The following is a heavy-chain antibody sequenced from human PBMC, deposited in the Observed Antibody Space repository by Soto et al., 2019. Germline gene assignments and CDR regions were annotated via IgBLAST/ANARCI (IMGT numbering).Heavy chain of an antibody. Sequence: QVQLVESGGDVVQPGRSLRLSCAASGFTFSSYGMHWVRQAPGKGLEWVAVISYDGSNKYYADSVKGRFTISRDNSKNTLYLQMNSLRAEDTAVYYCAKDPKLYPYYYYYGMDVWGQGTTVTVSS. J-gene: IGHJ6*02. CDR1: GFTFSSYG. CDR2: ISYDGSNK. D-gene: IGHD3-3*01. CDR3: AKDPKLYPYYYYYGMDV. V-gene: IGHV3-30*18.